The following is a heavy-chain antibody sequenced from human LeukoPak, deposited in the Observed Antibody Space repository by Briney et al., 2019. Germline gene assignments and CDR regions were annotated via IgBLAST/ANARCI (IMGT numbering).Heavy chain of an antibody. Sequence: PGGSPRLSCAASGFTFRSNEMNWVRQAPGKGLEWLSYISSSGSTIHYVDSVKGRFTISRDNAKNSLFLQMNSLRAEDTAVYYCASGVHYTSGWIDIWGQGTMVTVSS. D-gene: IGHD6-19*01. J-gene: IGHJ3*02. CDR2: ISSSGSTI. CDR3: ASGVHYTSGWIDI. V-gene: IGHV3-48*03. CDR1: GFTFRSNE.